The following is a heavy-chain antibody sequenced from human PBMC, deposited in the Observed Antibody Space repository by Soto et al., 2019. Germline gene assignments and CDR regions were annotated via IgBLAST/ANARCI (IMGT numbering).Heavy chain of an antibody. CDR2: IWYDGSNK. D-gene: IGHD6-6*01. J-gene: IGHJ4*02. CDR1: GFTFSSYG. CDR3: ARDHHSSSPYYFDY. V-gene: IGHV3-33*01. Sequence: QVQLVESGGGVVQPGRSLRLSCAASGFTFSSYGMHWVRQAPGKGLEWVAGIWYDGSNKYYADSVKGRFTISRDNSKHTLYLQMNSLRAEDTAVYYCARDHHSSSPYYFDYWGQGTLVTVSS.